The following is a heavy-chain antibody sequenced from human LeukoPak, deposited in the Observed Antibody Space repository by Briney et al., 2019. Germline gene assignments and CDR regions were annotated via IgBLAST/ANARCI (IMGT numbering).Heavy chain of an antibody. V-gene: IGHV3-66*01. CDR1: GFTVSSNY. J-gene: IGHJ4*02. Sequence: GGSLRLSCAASGFTVSSNYMSWVRQAPGKGLEWVSIIYSGAGTYYADSVKGRFTISRDNSKNTLYLQMNSLRAEDTAVYYCAKGSSTTGYYFDYWGQGILVTVSS. CDR2: IYSGAGT. CDR3: AKGSSTTGYYFDY. D-gene: IGHD4-11*01.